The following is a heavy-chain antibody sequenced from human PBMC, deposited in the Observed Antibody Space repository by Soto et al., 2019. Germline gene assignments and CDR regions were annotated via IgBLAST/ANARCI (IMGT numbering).Heavy chain of an antibody. CDR1: GGSISSGGYY. J-gene: IGHJ4*02. D-gene: IGHD6-19*01. CDR2: IYYSGST. V-gene: IGHV4-31*03. CDR3: ARFKVWLATNYFDY. Sequence: QVQLQESGPGLVKPSQTLSLTCTVSGGSISSGGYYWSWIRQHPGKGLEWIGYIYYSGSTYYNPSNKSRVTISVDTSKNQFSLKLSSVTAADTAVYYCARFKVWLATNYFDYWGQGTLVTVS.